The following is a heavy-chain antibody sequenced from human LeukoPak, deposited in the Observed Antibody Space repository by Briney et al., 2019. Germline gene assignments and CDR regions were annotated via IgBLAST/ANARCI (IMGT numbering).Heavy chain of an antibody. CDR2: INHSGST. CDR1: GGSISSGGYS. Sequence: SETLSLTCAVSGGSISSGGYSWSWIRQPPGKGLEWIGEINHSGSTNYNPSLKSRVTISVDTSKNQFSLKLSSVTAADTAVYYCARAAGRYCSSTSCRLPKNYYYMDVWGKGTTVTVSS. V-gene: IGHV4-30-2*01. CDR3: ARAAGRYCSSTSCRLPKNYYYMDV. J-gene: IGHJ6*03. D-gene: IGHD2-2*01.